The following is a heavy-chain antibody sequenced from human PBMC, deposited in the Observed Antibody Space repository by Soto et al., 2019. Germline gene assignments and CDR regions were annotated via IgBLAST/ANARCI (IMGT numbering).Heavy chain of an antibody. V-gene: IGHV4-31*03. CDR1: GDSISRGGYY. CDR3: ARDRSRGYGRFDY. J-gene: IGHJ4*02. CDR2: IYYGGST. D-gene: IGHD5-12*01. Sequence: PSETLSLTCTVSGDSISRGGYYWSGIRQHPGKGLEWIGYIYYGGSTYNNPSLKGRPTISVDTSKNQFSLKVSSVTAADTAVYFCARDRSRGYGRFDYWGQGTLVTVS.